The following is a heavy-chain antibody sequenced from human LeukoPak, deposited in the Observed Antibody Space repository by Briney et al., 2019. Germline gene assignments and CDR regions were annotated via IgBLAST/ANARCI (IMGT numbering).Heavy chain of an antibody. CDR2: TWYDGSNK. V-gene: IGHV3-33*08. J-gene: IGHJ4*02. Sequence: GGSLRLSCAASGFTFSSYSMNWVRQAQGKGLEWVALTWYDGSNKNYADSVKGRFTISRDNSKNTLYLQMNSLRGEDTAVYLCARGGLTIAEATTSWYLDYWGRGTLVTVSS. D-gene: IGHD1-26*01. CDR3: ARGGLTIAEATTSWYLDY. CDR1: GFTFSSYS.